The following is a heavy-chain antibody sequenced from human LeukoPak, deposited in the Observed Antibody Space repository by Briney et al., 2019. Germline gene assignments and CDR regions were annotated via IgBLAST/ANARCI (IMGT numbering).Heavy chain of an antibody. J-gene: IGHJ5*02. CDR2: ISPDGTST. D-gene: IGHD1-26*01. Sequence: GGSLRLFCVASGIDISYHYVGWVRQAPGKGLEWVSRISPDGTSTAYADSVKGRFTISRDNARNTLYLQLNSLSAEDTALYYCASKVDNSGHGWFHPWGQGTPVIVSS. CDR1: GIDISYHY. V-gene: IGHV3-74*01. CDR3: ASKVDNSGHGWFHP.